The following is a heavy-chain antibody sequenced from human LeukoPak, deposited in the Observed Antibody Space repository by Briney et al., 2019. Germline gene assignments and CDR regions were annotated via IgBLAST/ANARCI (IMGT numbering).Heavy chain of an antibody. Sequence: TGGSLRLSCAASGFTFSSYSMTWVRQAPGKGLEWVSSISSGSDYVFYADSVKGRFTISRDNAKNSLYLQMNSLRAEDTAVYYCAKRNCSSTRCYPFDYWGQGTLVTVSS. J-gene: IGHJ4*02. D-gene: IGHD2-2*01. V-gene: IGHV3-21*01. CDR1: GFTFSSYS. CDR3: AKRNCSSTRCYPFDY. CDR2: ISSGSDYV.